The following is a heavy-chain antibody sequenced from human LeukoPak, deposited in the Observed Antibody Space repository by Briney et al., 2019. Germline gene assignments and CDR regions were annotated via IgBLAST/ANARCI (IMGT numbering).Heavy chain of an antibody. D-gene: IGHD3-16*01. V-gene: IGHV4-59*01. CDR1: GGSISSYY. Sequence: SETLSLTCTVSGGSISSYYWSWIRQPPGKGLEWIGYIYYSGSTNYNPSLKSRLSISVDTSKNQFSLKLSSVTAADTAVYYCARDQTSKGGAFDIWGQGTMVTVSS. CDR3: ARDQTSKGGAFDI. J-gene: IGHJ3*02. CDR2: IYYSGST.